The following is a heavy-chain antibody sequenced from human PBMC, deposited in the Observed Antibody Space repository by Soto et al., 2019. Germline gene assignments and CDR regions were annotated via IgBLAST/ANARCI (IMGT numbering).Heavy chain of an antibody. D-gene: IGHD3-22*01. J-gene: IGHJ4*02. V-gene: IGHV3-30*18. CDR3: AEDTYYYDRNGYYVFDH. Sequence: QVQLVESGGGVVQPGRSLRLSCVASGLSFSSYGMHWVRQAPGKGLEWVAGISYDGSKEYYADSVKGRFTISRDNSKNTLFLQMNSLRAEDTAVYFCAEDTYYYDRNGYYVFDHWGQGALVTVSS. CDR2: ISYDGSKE. CDR1: GLSFSSYG.